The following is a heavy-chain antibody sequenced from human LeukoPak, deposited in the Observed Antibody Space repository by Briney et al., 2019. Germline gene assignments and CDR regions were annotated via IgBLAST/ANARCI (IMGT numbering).Heavy chain of an antibody. Sequence: ASVKVSCKTSGYTFSDYYTHWVRKAPGQGLEWMGWINPNSAATNYARRFQGRVTMTRDTSISTAYMELSRLTSDDTAVYYCARIRGGNNYHFDFWGQGTLVTVSS. V-gene: IGHV1-2*02. D-gene: IGHD1-26*01. J-gene: IGHJ4*02. CDR3: ARIRGGNNYHFDF. CDR1: GYTFSDYY. CDR2: INPNSAAT.